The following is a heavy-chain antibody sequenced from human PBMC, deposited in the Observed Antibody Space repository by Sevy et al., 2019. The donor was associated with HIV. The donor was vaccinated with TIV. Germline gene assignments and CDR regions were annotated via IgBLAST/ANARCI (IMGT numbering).Heavy chain of an antibody. D-gene: IGHD2-15*01. CDR3: ARGYCGGGSCAAFDP. CDR1: GFSISNNY. Sequence: GGSLRLSCAASGFSISNNYTAWVRQAPGKGLEWVSVMYSGGSPYYADSVKGRFALSSDMSKNTVYLQMNSLRAEDTAVYYCARGYCGGGSCAAFDPWGQGTLVTVSS. J-gene: IGHJ5*02. V-gene: IGHV3-53*01. CDR2: MYSGGSP.